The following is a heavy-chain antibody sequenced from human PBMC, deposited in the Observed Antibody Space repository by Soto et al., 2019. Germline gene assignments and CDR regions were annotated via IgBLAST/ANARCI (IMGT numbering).Heavy chain of an antibody. V-gene: IGHV4-39*01. Sequence: QLQLQESGPGLVKPSETLSLTCTVSGGSISSSSYYWGWIRQPPGKGLEWIGSIYYSGSTYYNPSIKSRVTISVDTSKNQFSLKLSSVTAADTAVYYCATAGYSYGYYYYYGMDVWGQGTTVTVSS. CDR3: ATAGYSYGYYYYYGMDV. D-gene: IGHD5-18*01. J-gene: IGHJ6*02. CDR1: GGSISSSSYY. CDR2: IYYSGST.